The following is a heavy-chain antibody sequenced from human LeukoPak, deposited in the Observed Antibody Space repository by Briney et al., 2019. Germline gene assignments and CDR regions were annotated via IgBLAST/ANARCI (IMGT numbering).Heavy chain of an antibody. CDR2: INHSGST. CDR3: ARDGDCSSDSCYFDY. V-gene: IGHV4-34*01. CDR1: GGSFSGYY. J-gene: IGHJ4*02. Sequence: SETLSLTCAVHGGSFSGYYWSWIRQPPGKGLEWIGEINHSGSTNYNPSLKSRVTISVDTSKNQFSLNLSSVTAADTAVYYCARDGDCSSDSCYFDYWGQGILVTVSS. D-gene: IGHD2-2*01.